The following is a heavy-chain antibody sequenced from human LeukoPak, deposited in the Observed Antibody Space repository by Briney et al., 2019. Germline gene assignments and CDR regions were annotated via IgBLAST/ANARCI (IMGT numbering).Heavy chain of an antibody. V-gene: IGHV1-18*01. J-gene: IGHJ4*02. CDR1: GGTFTSYA. CDR2: ISSYNGNT. D-gene: IGHD2-15*01. CDR3: ARDNRVVAATRIDY. Sequence: ASVKVSCKASGGTFTSYAISWVRQAPGQGLEWMGWISSYNGNTNYAQKLQGRVTMTTDTSTSTAYMELRSLRSDDTAVYYCARDNRVVAATRIDYWGQGTLVTVSS.